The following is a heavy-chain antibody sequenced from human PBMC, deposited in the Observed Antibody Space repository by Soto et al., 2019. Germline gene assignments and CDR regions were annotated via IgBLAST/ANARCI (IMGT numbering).Heavy chain of an antibody. CDR1: GGSISSSSYY. V-gene: IGHV4-39*01. Sequence: QLQLQESGPGLVKPSETLSLTCTVSGGSISSSSYYWGWIRQPPGKGLEWIGSIYYSGSTYYNPSLKSRVTISVDTSKNQFSLKLSSVTAADTAVYYCARRSVGGGYFDYWGQGTLVTVSS. D-gene: IGHD3-3*01. J-gene: IGHJ4*02. CDR3: ARRSVGGGYFDY. CDR2: IYYSGST.